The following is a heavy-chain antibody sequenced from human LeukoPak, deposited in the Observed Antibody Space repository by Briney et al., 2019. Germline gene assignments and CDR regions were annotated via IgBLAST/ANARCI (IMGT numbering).Heavy chain of an antibody. D-gene: IGHD3-22*01. CDR2: IYTSGST. V-gene: IGHV4-4*07. J-gene: IGHJ5*02. CDR3: ARDREIWYYYDSSGYYLMPFDP. CDR1: GSSISSYY. Sequence: SETLSLTCTVSGSSISSYYWSWIRQPAGKGLEWIGRIYTSGSTNYDPSLKSRVTMSVDTSKNQFSLKLSSVTAADTAVYYCARDREIWYYYDSSGYYLMPFDPWGQGTLVTVSS.